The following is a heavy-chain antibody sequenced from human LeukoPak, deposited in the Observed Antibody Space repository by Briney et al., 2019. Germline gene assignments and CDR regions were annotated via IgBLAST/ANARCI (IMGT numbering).Heavy chain of an antibody. Sequence: SVKVSCKASGGIFISYAISWARQAPGQGLEWMGGIIPIFGTANYAQKFQGRVTIIADESTSTAYMELSSLRSEDTAVYYCARESSFYTGTFDYWGQGTLVTVSS. CDR1: GGIFISYA. V-gene: IGHV1-69*13. D-gene: IGHD2/OR15-2a*01. CDR2: IIPIFGTA. J-gene: IGHJ4*02. CDR3: ARESSFYTGTFDY.